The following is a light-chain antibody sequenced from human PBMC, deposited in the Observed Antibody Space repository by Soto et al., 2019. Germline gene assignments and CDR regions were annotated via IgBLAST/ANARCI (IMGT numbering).Light chain of an antibody. Sequence: EIVLTQSPGTLSLSPGERATLSCRASQSVRSNYLAWYQQKPGQAPRLLIYGASSRATGIPDRFSGSGSGKVSTLTISRQAHDVFAEYYWQQEGSPPPLSVGPATKVDIK. CDR1: QSVRSNY. CDR3: QQEGSPPPLS. CDR2: GAS. J-gene: IGKJ3*01. V-gene: IGKV3-20*01.